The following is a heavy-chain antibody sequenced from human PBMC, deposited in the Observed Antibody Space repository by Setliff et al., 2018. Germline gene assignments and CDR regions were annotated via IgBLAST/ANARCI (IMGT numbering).Heavy chain of an antibody. CDR1: GYSFTNYG. Sequence: GASVKVSCKAFGYSFTNYGLNWVRQAPGQGLEWMGWISGYDDNTNYAQHLQGRVTMTTDTSTSTAYMELRSLTSADTAVYYCARGSAKMVALPTANYFDPWGQGTPVTVPQ. V-gene: IGHV1-18*01. D-gene: IGHD2-2*01. CDR2: ISGYDDNT. CDR3: ARGSAKMVALPTANYFDP. J-gene: IGHJ5*02.